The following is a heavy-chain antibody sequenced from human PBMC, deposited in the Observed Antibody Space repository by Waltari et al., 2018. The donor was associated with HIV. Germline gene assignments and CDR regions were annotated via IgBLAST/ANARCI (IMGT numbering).Heavy chain of an antibody. CDR3: ARAEGGNSGVHFEY. Sequence: QVQLQESGPGLVKPSQTLSLTCTASGGAISSGRFYWNWIRQPAGKGLEWIGRIYTRGSTKYNPSLKSRVTISVDTSKNQFSLKLNSVTAADTAVYYCARAEGGNSGVHFEYWDQGTLVTVSS. J-gene: IGHJ4*02. CDR2: IYTRGST. V-gene: IGHV4-61*02. CDR1: GGAISSGRFY. D-gene: IGHD2-21*02.